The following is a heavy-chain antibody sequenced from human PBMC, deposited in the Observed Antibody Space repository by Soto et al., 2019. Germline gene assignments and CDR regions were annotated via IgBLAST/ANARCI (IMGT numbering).Heavy chain of an antibody. Sequence: QVQLVQSGAEVKKPGASVKVSCKASGYTFTGYYMHWVRQAPGQGLEWMGWINPNSGGTNYAQKFQGWVTMTRDTSISTAYMELSRLRSDDTAVYYCARGEDYYDSSGYRAGALDIWGQGTMVTVSS. CDR1: GYTFTGYY. D-gene: IGHD3-22*01. CDR2: INPNSGGT. V-gene: IGHV1-2*04. CDR3: ARGEDYYDSSGYRAGALDI. J-gene: IGHJ3*02.